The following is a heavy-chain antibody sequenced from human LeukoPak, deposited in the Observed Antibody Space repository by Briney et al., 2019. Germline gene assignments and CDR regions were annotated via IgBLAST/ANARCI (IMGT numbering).Heavy chain of an antibody. V-gene: IGHV3-53*01. Sequence: SGGSLRLSCAASGFTVSSKYMSWVRQAPGKGLEWVSVIYSGGDTYYADSVKGRFTISRDNSKNTLYLQMNSLRAEDTAVYYCARGAFGVWPFDYWGQGTLVTVSS. CDR1: GFTVSSKY. CDR2: IYSGGDT. CDR3: ARGAFGVWPFDY. D-gene: IGHD3-3*01. J-gene: IGHJ4*02.